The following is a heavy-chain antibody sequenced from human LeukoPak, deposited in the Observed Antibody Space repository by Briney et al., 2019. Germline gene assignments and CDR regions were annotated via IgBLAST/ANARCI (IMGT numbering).Heavy chain of an antibody. Sequence: GGSLRLSCVASGFTFSGYWMRWVRQAPGKGLECVANMNQDGSEKYCVDSVKGRFTISRDNAKNSLALQMNSLRAEDTAVYYCARVRGSFSLDYWGQGTLVSVSS. CDR3: ARVRGSFSLDY. J-gene: IGHJ4*02. CDR2: MNQDGSEK. D-gene: IGHD1-26*01. CDR1: GFTFSGYW. V-gene: IGHV3-7*01.